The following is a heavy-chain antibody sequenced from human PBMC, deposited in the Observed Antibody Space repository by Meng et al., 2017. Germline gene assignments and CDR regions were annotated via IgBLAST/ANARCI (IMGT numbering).Heavy chain of an antibody. D-gene: IGHD6-19*01. CDR3: AREPRIAVAGTDRLAFDI. CDR1: GGSISSGGYY. V-gene: IGHV4-31*03. J-gene: IGHJ3*02. Sequence: SETLSLTCTVSGGSISSGGYYWSWIRQHPGKGLEWIGYIYYSGSTYYNPSLKSRVTISVDTSKNQFSLKLSSVTAADTAVYYCAREPRIAVAGTDRLAFDIWGQGKKV. CDR2: IYYSGST.